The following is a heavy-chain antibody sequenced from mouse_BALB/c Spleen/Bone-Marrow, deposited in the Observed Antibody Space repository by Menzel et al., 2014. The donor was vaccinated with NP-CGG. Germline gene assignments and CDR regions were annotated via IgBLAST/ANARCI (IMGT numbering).Heavy chain of an antibody. V-gene: IGHV1S81*02. CDR2: INHSNGYT. Sequence: QVQLQQSGAELLKPGASVKLSCKASGYTFTSYYMYWVKQRPGQGLEWIGEINHSNGYTNFNEKFKSKATLTVDKSSSTAYMQLSSLTSEDSAVYYCTREGAYWGQGTLVTVSA. CDR1: GYTFTSYY. CDR3: TREGAY. J-gene: IGHJ3*01.